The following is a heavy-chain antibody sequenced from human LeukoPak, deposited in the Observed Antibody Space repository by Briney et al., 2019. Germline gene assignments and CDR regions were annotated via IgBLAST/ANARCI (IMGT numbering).Heavy chain of an antibody. V-gene: IGHV4-59*08. J-gene: IGHJ4*02. CDR3: ARHISSGGTYAHFDY. Sequence: SETLSLTCTVSGGSISSYYWSWIRQPPGKGLEWIGYIHYNGITNYSPSLKSRVTMSLDTSKNQVSLKLNSVSAADTAVYYCARHISSGGTYAHFDYWGQGTLVTVSS. CDR2: IHYNGIT. CDR1: GGSISSYY. D-gene: IGHD1-26*01.